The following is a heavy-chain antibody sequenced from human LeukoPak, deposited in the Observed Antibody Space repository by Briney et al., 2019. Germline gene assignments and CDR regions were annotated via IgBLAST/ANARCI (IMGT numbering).Heavy chain of an antibody. Sequence: ASVKVSCKASGYTFTSYGISWVRQAPGQGLEGMGWISAYNGNTIDAQNLQGRVTMTTDTSTSTAHMEMRSLRSDDTAVYYCGRIKNDYYYHYMDVWGKGTTVTVSS. CDR3: GRIKNDYYYHYMDV. D-gene: IGHD2-15*01. V-gene: IGHV1-18*01. CDR2: ISAYNGNT. J-gene: IGHJ6*03. CDR1: GYTFTSYG.